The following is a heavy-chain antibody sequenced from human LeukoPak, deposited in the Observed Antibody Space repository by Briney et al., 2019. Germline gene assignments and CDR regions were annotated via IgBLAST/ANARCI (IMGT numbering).Heavy chain of an antibody. CDR2: INEDGSEK. V-gene: IGHV3-7*01. CDR1: GFTFSSSW. D-gene: IGHD2-8*02. J-gene: IGHJ4*02. CDR3: ARAVYWARDY. Sequence: GGSLRLSCAASGFTFSSSWMSWVRQAPGKGLEWVASINEDGSEKNYVDSVKGRFTISRENVKNSLYLQMNSLRAEDTAVYYCARAVYWARDYWGQGTLVTVSS.